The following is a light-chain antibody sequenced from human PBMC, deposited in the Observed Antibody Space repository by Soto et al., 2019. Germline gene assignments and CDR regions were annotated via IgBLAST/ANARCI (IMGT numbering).Light chain of an antibody. CDR3: SSYTSITALV. J-gene: IGLJ1*01. V-gene: IGLV2-14*01. CDR1: SSDVGGYNS. Sequence: QSVLTQPASVSGSPGQSITISCTGTSSDVGGYNSVSWYQQHPGKVPKILIYDVSIRPSGVPDRFSGSKSGNTASLTISGLQAEDEADYYCSSYTSITALVFGTETNVTVL. CDR2: DVS.